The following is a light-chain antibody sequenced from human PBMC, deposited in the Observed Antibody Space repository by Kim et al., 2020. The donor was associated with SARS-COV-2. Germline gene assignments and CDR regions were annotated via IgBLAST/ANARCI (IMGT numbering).Light chain of an antibody. J-gene: IGLJ2*01. Sequence: QSITISCTGTSSDVGGYNYVSWYQQHPGKAPKLMIYDVSNRPSGVSNRFSGSKSGNTASLTISGLQAEDEADYYCSSYTSSSTPLVFGGGTKL. V-gene: IGLV2-14*03. CDR2: DVS. CDR1: SSDVGGYNY. CDR3: SSYTSSSTPLV.